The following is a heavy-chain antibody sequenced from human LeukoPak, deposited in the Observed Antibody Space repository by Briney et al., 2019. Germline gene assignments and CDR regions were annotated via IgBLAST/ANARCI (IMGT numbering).Heavy chain of an antibody. CDR1: TFTVSSNY. D-gene: IGHD1-14*01. CDR2: IYSVGNT. V-gene: IGHV3-66*01. Sequence: GGSLRLSCASSTFTVSSNYMSWVRQGPGKGLEWGSIIYSVGNTYYADSVKGRFTISRDNSKTTLYLQMNRLRVEVTAVYYCARVFILEQEAGYGMDVWGQGTTVTVSS. J-gene: IGHJ6*02. CDR3: ARVFILEQEAGYGMDV.